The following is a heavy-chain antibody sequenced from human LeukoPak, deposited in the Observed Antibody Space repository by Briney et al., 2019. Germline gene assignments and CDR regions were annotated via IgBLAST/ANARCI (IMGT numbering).Heavy chain of an antibody. D-gene: IGHD2-2*01. V-gene: IGHV3-30*01. CDR1: GFTFSDDP. Sequence: PGGSLRLSCSASGFTFSDDPLHWVRQAPGKGLEWVAVISSDGTNKYYADSVKGRFTISRDSSKNTLYLQMNSLRVDDTAVFYCARGESVAMGSIDYWGQGALVTVSS. J-gene: IGHJ4*02. CDR2: ISSDGTNK. CDR3: ARGESVAMGSIDY.